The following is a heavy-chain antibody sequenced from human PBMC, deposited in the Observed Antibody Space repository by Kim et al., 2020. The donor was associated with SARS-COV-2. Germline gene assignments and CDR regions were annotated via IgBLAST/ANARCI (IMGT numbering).Heavy chain of an antibody. D-gene: IGHD2-21*02. Sequence: GGSLRLSCAASGFTFSSYAMHWVRQAPGKGLEWVAVISYDGSNKYYADSVKGRFTISRDNSKNTLYLQMNSLRAEDTAVYYCASGGDYHYYYGMDVWGQG. J-gene: IGHJ6*02. V-gene: IGHV3-30*04. CDR2: ISYDGSNK. CDR1: GFTFSSYA. CDR3: ASGGDYHYYYGMDV.